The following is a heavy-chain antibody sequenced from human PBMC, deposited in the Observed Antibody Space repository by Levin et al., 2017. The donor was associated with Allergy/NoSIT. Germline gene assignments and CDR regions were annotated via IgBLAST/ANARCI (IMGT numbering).Heavy chain of an antibody. V-gene: IGHV5-51*01. CDR2: IYPGDSDT. J-gene: IGHJ4*02. CDR3: ARHFYGSGSNRYFDY. CDR1: GYSFTNYW. Sequence: GESLKISCKGSGYSFTNYWIGWVRQMPGKGLEWMGIIYPGDSDTRYSPSFQGQVTISADKSISTAYLQWSSLKASDTAMYYCARHFYGSGSNRYFDYWGQGTLVTVSS. D-gene: IGHD3-10*01.